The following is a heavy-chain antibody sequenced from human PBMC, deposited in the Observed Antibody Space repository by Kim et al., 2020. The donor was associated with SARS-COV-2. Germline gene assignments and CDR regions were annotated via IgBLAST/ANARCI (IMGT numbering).Heavy chain of an antibody. Sequence: GGGTFSGDSGQGRFPISRANAKNTLYLQMNGLRADDTAVYYCARGWGPGYWGQGTLVTVSS. D-gene: IGHD3-16*01. J-gene: IGHJ4*02. CDR2: GGGT. V-gene: IGHV3-74*01. CDR3: ARGWGPGY.